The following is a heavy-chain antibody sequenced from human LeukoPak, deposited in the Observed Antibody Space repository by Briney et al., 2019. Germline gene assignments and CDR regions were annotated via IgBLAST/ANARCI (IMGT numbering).Heavy chain of an antibody. CDR2: IIPIFGTA. J-gene: IGHJ4*02. CDR1: GGTFSSYA. V-gene: IGHV1-69*05. D-gene: IGHD3-10*01. CDR3: ARSPTSMVRGVISPSYFDY. Sequence: GASVKVSCKASGGTFSSYAISWVRQAPGQGLEWMGGIIPIFGTANYAQEFQGRVTITTDESTSTAYMELSSLRSEDTAVYYCARSPTSMVRGVISPSYFDYWGQGTLVTVSS.